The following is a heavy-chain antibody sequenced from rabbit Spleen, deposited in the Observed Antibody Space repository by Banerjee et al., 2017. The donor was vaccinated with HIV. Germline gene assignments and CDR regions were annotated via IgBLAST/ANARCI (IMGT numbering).Heavy chain of an antibody. CDR2: IEPIFGNT. CDR3: ARDAGSSFSSYGMDL. CDR1: GFDFSNYG. D-gene: IGHD8-1*01. J-gene: IGHJ6*01. V-gene: IGHV1S47*01. Sequence: QELLVESGGGLVQPGGSLKLSCKASGFDFSNYGVTWVRQAPGKGLEWIGYIEPIFGNTYYASWVNGRFTISSHNAQNTLYLQLNSLTAADTATYFCARDAGSSFSSYGMDLWGPGTLVTVS.